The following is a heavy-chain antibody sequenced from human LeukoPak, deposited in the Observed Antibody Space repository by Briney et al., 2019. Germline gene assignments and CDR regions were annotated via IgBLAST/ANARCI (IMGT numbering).Heavy chain of an antibody. V-gene: IGHV1-8*03. Sequence: PVASVKVSCKASGYTFTSYDINWVRQATGQGLEWMGWMNPNSGNTGYAQKFQGRVTITRNTSISTAYMELSSLRSEDTAVYYCALNIVGAKGWFDPWGQGTLVTVSS. J-gene: IGHJ5*02. CDR2: MNPNSGNT. CDR3: ALNIVGAKGWFDP. D-gene: IGHD1-26*01. CDR1: GYTFTSYD.